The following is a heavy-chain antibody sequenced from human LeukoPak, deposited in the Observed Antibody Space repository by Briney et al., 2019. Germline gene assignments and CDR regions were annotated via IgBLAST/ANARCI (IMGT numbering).Heavy chain of an antibody. CDR2: INHSGST. CDR1: GGSFSGYY. V-gene: IGHV4-34*01. CDR3: ARERILTFDY. D-gene: IGHD2-15*01. Sequence: SETLSLTCAVYGGSFSGYYWSWIRQPPGKGLEWIGEINHSGSTNYNPSLKSRVTISVDTSKNQFSLKLRSVTAADTAVYYCARERILTFDYWGQGTLVTVSS. J-gene: IGHJ4*02.